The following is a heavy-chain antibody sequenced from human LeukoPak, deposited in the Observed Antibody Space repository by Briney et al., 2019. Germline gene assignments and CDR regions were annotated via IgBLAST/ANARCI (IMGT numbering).Heavy chain of an antibody. D-gene: IGHD6-19*01. V-gene: IGHV3-64*01. CDR2: ISSNGGST. CDR1: GFTFSNYA. Sequence: PGGSLRLSCAASGFTFSNYAIHWVRQAPGKGLEYVSAISSNGGSTYYANSVKGRFTISRDNSKNTVHLQMGSLRAEDMAVYYCARERNSGWPRGDFNYWGQGTLVTVSS. J-gene: IGHJ4*02. CDR3: ARERNSGWPRGDFNY.